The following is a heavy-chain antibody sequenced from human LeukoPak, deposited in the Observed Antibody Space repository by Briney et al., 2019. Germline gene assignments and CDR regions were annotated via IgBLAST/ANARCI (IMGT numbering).Heavy chain of an antibody. Sequence: SVKVSCKASGGTFSIYAFSWVRQAPGQGLEWMGGIIPIVGTTNYAQMFQGRVTITADESTSTAYMELSSLRSEDTAVYYCARGGYYYDSSGYSHLPDYWGQGTLVTVSA. CDR2: IIPIVGTT. V-gene: IGHV1-69*13. J-gene: IGHJ4*02. CDR1: GGTFSIYA. D-gene: IGHD3-22*01. CDR3: ARGGYYYDSSGYSHLPDY.